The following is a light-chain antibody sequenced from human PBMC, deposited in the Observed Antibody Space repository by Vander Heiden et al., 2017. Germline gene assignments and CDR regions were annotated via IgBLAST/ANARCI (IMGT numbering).Light chain of an antibody. CDR3: QQDDNLPSGT. J-gene: IGKJ4*01. Sequence: DIQMTQSPSSLSASVGDRVTITCQASQDISNYLNWYQQKPGKAPKLLIYDASNLETGVPSRFSGSGYGTDFTFTISSRQPEDIASYYCQQDDNLPSGTFGGGTKVEIK. CDR1: QDISNY. V-gene: IGKV1-33*01. CDR2: DAS.